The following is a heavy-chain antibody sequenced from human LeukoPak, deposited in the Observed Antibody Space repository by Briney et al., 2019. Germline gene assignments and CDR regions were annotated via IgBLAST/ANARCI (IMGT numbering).Heavy chain of an antibody. V-gene: IGHV4-39*07. Sequence: SETLSLTCTVSGGSISSRSYYWGWIRQPPGKGLEWIGSIYYSGTTYYNPSLKSRVTISVDTSKNQFSLKLSSVTAADTAVYYCASGYSSGWSNFDYWGQGTLVTVSS. D-gene: IGHD6-19*01. J-gene: IGHJ4*02. CDR1: GGSISSRSYY. CDR3: ASGYSSGWSNFDY. CDR2: IYYSGTT.